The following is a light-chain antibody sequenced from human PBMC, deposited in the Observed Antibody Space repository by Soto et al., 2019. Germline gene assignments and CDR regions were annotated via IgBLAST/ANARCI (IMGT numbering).Light chain of an antibody. CDR3: QQYNNSPRT. V-gene: IGKV3-15*01. CDR2: GVS. Sequence: EILVMQSPATLSLSPVESFTLSCRAIHLFSSNLAWYQHKPGQATRIIIYGVSTRDTGVQDRFSGSASGTEFTLTISSMQSEDFAVSYCQQYNNSPRTFPQGTKVDIK. CDR1: HLFSSN. J-gene: IGKJ1*01.